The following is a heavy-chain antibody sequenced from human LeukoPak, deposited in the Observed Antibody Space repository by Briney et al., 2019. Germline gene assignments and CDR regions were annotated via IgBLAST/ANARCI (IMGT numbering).Heavy chain of an antibody. J-gene: IGHJ4*02. CDR1: GGTFSRYP. V-gene: IGHV1-2*02. CDR2: INPNSGGT. CDR3: ARASYSSGWEGFDY. Sequence: ASVKVSCKASGGTFSRYPISWVRQAPGQGLEWMGWINPNSGGTNYAQKFQGRVTMTRDTSISTAYMELSRLRSDDTAVYYCARASYSSGWEGFDYWGQGTLVTVSS. D-gene: IGHD6-19*01.